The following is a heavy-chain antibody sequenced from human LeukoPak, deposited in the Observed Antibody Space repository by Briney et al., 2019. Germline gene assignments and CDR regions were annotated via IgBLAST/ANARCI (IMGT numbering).Heavy chain of an antibody. V-gene: IGHV1-2*02. D-gene: IGHD2-2*01. J-gene: IGHJ4*02. CDR2: INPNSGVT. Sequence: ASVKVSCKTSGYSFTFPAFHMHWVRQAPGQGLEWMGWINPNSGVTNFAQKFQGRVTMTRDTSISTAYMELSRLRSDDTAVYYCARVTTTSCYDCWGQGTLVTVSS. CDR3: ARVTTTSCYDC. CDR1: GYSFTFPAFH.